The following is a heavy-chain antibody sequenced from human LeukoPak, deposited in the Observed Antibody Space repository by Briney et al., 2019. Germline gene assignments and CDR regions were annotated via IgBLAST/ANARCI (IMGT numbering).Heavy chain of an antibody. CDR2: INHSGST. CDR1: GGSISSYY. D-gene: IGHD6-19*01. Sequence: PSETLSLTCTVSGGSISSYYWSWIRQPPGKGLEWIGEINHSGSTNYNPSLKSRVTISVDTSKNQFSLKLSSVTAADTAVYYCARIAVATPGFDYWGQGTLVTVSS. V-gene: IGHV4-34*01. J-gene: IGHJ4*02. CDR3: ARIAVATPGFDY.